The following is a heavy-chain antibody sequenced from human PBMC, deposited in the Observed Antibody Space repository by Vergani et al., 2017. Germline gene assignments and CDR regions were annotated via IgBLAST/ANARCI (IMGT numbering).Heavy chain of an antibody. CDR2: INPNSGGT. J-gene: IGHJ4*01. Sequence: QVQLVQSGAEVKKPGASVKVSCKASGYTFTGYYMHWVGQAPGQGLEWMGWINPNSGGTNYAQKFQGSVTMTRDTSSSTAYMELSRLRSDDAAVYYGERGQHWRDEWSQGTPVTVYS. CDR3: ERGQHWRDE. CDR1: GYTFTGYY. D-gene: IGHD3-3*01. V-gene: IGHV1-2*02.